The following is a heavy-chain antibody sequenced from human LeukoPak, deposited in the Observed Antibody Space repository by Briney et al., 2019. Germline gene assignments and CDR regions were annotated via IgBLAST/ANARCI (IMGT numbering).Heavy chain of an antibody. CDR3: ARLRWQLVAPYFDY. D-gene: IGHD1-26*01. V-gene: IGHV4-4*07. Sequence: PSETLSLTCSFSGDSINTHYWSWIGQSAGMGRAWIGHIYADVNTDYNSSRMSGVTISLDTYKSKFSLRLSPVTAADTAVYYYARLRWQLVAPYFDYWGQGILVTASS. J-gene: IGHJ4*02. CDR2: IYADVNT. CDR1: GDSINTHY.